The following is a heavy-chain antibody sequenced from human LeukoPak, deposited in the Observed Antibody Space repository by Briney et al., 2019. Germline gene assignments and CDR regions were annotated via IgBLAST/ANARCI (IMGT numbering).Heavy chain of an antibody. D-gene: IGHD3-10*01. Sequence: PGGSLRLSCAASGFTFSSYSMNWVRQAPGKGLEWVSAISGSGGSTYYADSVKGRFTISRDNSKNTLYLQMNSLRAEDTAVYYCAKRLGRYGPPDYWGQGTLVTVSS. J-gene: IGHJ4*02. V-gene: IGHV3-23*01. CDR2: ISGSGGST. CDR3: AKRLGRYGPPDY. CDR1: GFTFSSYS.